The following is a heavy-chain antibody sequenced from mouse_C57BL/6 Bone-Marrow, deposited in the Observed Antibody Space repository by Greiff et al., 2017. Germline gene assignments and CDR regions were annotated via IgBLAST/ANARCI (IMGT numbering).Heavy chain of an antibody. CDR2: ISSGGSYT. CDR1: GFTFSSYG. D-gene: IGHD4-1*01. V-gene: IGHV5-6*01. J-gene: IGHJ2*01. CDR3: ARLAGTYFDY. Sequence: EVQLVESGGDLVKPGGSLKLSCAASGFTFSSYGMSWVRQTPDKRLEWVATISSGGSYTYYPDSVKGRFTIARDNDKNTLYLQMSSLKSEDTAMYYCARLAGTYFDYWGQGTTLTVSS.